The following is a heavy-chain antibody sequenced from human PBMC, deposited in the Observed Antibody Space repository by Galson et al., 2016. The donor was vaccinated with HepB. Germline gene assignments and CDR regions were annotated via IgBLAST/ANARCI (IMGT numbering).Heavy chain of an antibody. CDR3: AREMAIAAAATFDY. D-gene: IGHD6-13*01. V-gene: IGHV3-33*01. CDR1: GFTFSSYG. Sequence: SLRLSCAASGFTFSSYGMHWVRQAPDKGLEWVAVIWYDGSNKYYADSVKGRITISSDNSKNTLFLQMISLRAEDTAVYYCAREMAIAAAATFDYWGQGTLVTVSS. J-gene: IGHJ4*02. CDR2: IWYDGSNK.